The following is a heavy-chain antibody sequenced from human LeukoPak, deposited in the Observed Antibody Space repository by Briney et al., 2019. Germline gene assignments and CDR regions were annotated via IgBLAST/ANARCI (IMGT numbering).Heavy chain of an antibody. Sequence: SETLSLTCTVSGGSISSSSYYWGWIRQPPGKGLEWIGSIYYSGSTYYNPSLKSRVTISVDTSKNQFSLKLSSVTAADTAVYYCARHDGPYYDILTGYYTDYYYGMDVWGQGTTVTVSS. D-gene: IGHD3-9*01. CDR2: IYYSGST. CDR3: ARHDGPYYDILTGYYTDYYYGMDV. CDR1: GGSISSSSYY. J-gene: IGHJ6*02. V-gene: IGHV4-39*01.